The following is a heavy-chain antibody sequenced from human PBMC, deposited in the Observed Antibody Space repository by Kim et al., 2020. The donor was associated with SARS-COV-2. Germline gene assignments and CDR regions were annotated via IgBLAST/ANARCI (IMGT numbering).Heavy chain of an antibody. CDR2: IYHTGNT. J-gene: IGHJ6*02. Sequence: SETLSLTCAVSGGSIRGNNWWSWVRQTPGKGLEWIGEIYHTGNTKYNPSLQSRVIISVDRSKNQFSLKLSSVTAADTAVYFCARAEVAAPFGMDVWGQGT. D-gene: IGHD1-26*01. CDR1: GGSIRGNNW. V-gene: IGHV4-4*02. CDR3: ARAEVAAPFGMDV.